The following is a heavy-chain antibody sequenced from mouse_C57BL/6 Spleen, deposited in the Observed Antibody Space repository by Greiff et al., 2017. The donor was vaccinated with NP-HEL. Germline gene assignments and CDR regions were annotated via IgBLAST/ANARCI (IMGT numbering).Heavy chain of an antibody. CDR2: ISYSGST. J-gene: IGHJ1*03. CDR3: ARGPYYYGSRYWYFDV. CDR1: GYSITSGYD. Sequence: DVKLQESGPGMVKPSQSLSLTCTVTGYSITSGYDWHWIRHFPGNKLEWMGYISYSGSTNYNPSLKSRISITHDTSKNHFFLKLNSVTTEDTATYYCARGPYYYGSRYWYFDVWGTGTTVTVSS. V-gene: IGHV3-1*01. D-gene: IGHD1-1*01.